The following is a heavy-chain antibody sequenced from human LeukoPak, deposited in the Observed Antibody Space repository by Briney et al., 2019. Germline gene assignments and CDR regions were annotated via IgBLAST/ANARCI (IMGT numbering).Heavy chain of an antibody. CDR2: IYWNDDK. V-gene: IGHV2-5*01. D-gene: IGHD3-10*01. CDR1: GFSLSTSGVG. J-gene: IGHJ4*02. CDR3: AHNRDWVVRGVIVDY. Sequence: SGPTLVNPTQTLTLTCTFSGFSLSTSGVGVGWIRQPPGKALEWLALIYWNDDKRYSPSLKSRLTITKDTSKNQVVLTMTNMDPVDTATYYCAHNRDWVVRGVIVDYWGQGTLVTVSS.